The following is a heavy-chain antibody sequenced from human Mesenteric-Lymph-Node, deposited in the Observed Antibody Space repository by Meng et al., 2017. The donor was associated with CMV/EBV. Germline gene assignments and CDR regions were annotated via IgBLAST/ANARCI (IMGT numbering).Heavy chain of an antibody. CDR1: GFTFSSYA. CDR2: IYSGGSST. CDR3: AKAWSNHYFDY. V-gene: IGHV3-23*03. Sequence: GESLKISCAVSGFTFSSYAMSWVRQAPGKGLEWVSFIYSGGSSTYYADSVKGRFTISRDDSKNTLYLHMNSLRAEDTAVYYCAKAWSNHYFDYWGQGTLVTVSS. J-gene: IGHJ4*02. D-gene: IGHD3-3*01.